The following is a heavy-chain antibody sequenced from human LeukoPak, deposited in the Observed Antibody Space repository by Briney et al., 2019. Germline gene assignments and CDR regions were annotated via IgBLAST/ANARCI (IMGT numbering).Heavy chain of an antibody. D-gene: IGHD4-17*01. CDR2: TIPIFGTA. Sequence: ASVKVSCKASGGTFSSYPVSWVRQAPGQGLEWMGGTIPIFGTANYAQKFQGRVTITADELTNTAYMDLSSLRSGDTAMYYCAREDYGRWFDPWGQGTLVTVSS. J-gene: IGHJ5*02. CDR3: AREDYGRWFDP. V-gene: IGHV1-69*01. CDR1: GGTFSSYP.